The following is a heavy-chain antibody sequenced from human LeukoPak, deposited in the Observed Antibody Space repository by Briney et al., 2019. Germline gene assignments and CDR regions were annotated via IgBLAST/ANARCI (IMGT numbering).Heavy chain of an antibody. CDR3: AAPSGTIFGVVSDFDY. J-gene: IGHJ4*02. Sequence: GGSLRLSCAASGFTVSSNYVSWVRQAPGKGLEWVSVIYSGGSTYYADSVKGRFTISRHNSKNTLYLQMNSLRAEDTAVYYCAAPSGTIFGVVSDFDYWGQGTLVTVSS. V-gene: IGHV3-53*01. CDR1: GFTVSSNY. CDR2: IYSGGST. D-gene: IGHD3-3*01.